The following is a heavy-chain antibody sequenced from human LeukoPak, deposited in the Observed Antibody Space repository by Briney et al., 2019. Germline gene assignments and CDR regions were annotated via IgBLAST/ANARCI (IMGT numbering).Heavy chain of an antibody. D-gene: IGHD2-21*02. CDR3: AKGMGAYCGGDCSSRIFDS. CDR2: ISGDGGST. CDR1: GFTFNNYA. J-gene: IGHJ4*02. Sequence: GGSLRLSCAPSGFTFNNYAMSWVRQAPGKGLEWVSIISGDGGSTNYADSVKGRFTISRDNSKNTLYLQMNSLRAEDTAIYYCAKGMGAYCGGDCSSRIFDSWGQGTLVTVSS. V-gene: IGHV3-23*01.